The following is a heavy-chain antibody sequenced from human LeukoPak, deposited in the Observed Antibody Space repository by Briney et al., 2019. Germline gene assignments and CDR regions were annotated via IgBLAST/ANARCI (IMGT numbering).Heavy chain of an antibody. V-gene: IGHV5-51*01. J-gene: IGHJ4*02. Sequence: GASLKISCQWSGSRFSNYSIVWLRQMPGKGLEWMGIIYPGDSDTRYSPSFQGQVTISADRSVNTAYLQWSSLKASDTAMYYCARLLRSQLLPLLLYWGQGTLVTVSS. CDR1: GSRFSNYS. CDR2: IYPGDSDT. CDR3: ARLLRSQLLPLLLY. D-gene: IGHD1-1*01.